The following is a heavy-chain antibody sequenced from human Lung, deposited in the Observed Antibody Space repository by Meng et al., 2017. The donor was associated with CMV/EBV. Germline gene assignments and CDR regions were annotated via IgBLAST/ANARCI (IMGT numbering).Heavy chain of an antibody. CDR2: IYRGDNT. Sequence: GQLVESGGGLVQPGGSLRLSCATSGFSVNDKYMSWVRQPPGKGLEWVSIIYRGDNTYYADSVKGRFTVSRDNSKNTMYLQMNSLRVEDTAVYYCTGDSQLHPNLDYWGQGTLVTVSS. V-gene: IGHV3-66*01. J-gene: IGHJ4*02. D-gene: IGHD3-10*01. CDR1: GFSVNDKY. CDR3: TGDSQLHPNLDY.